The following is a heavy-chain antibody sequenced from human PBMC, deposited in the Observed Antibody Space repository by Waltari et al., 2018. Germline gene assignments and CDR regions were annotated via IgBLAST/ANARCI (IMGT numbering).Heavy chain of an antibody. CDR3: AAGSGSYMIEYYYMDV. V-gene: IGHV1-69*12. D-gene: IGHD3-10*01. J-gene: IGHJ6*03. CDR2: IIPIFGTA. CDR1: GGTFSSYA. Sequence: QVQLVQSGAEVKKPGSSVKVSCKASGGTFSSYAISWVRQAPGQGPEWMGGIIPIFGTANYAQKFQGRVTITADESTSTAYMELSSLRSEDTAVYYCAAGSGSYMIEYYYMDVWGKGTTVTISS.